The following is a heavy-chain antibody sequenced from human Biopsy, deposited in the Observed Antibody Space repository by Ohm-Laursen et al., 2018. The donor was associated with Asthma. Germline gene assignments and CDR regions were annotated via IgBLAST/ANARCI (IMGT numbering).Heavy chain of an antibody. CDR3: ARTTYGDDGFDP. Sequence: GTLSLTCAVYGGSFSSNYWSWIRQTPGKGLEWLGDTHHSGNTNYNPSLSSRPTLSVDTSKNQFSLRLTSGTAADTAVYYCARTTYGDDGFDPWGQGTLVTVSS. V-gene: IGHV4-34*01. CDR1: GGSFSSNY. J-gene: IGHJ5*02. D-gene: IGHD4-17*01. CDR2: THHSGNT.